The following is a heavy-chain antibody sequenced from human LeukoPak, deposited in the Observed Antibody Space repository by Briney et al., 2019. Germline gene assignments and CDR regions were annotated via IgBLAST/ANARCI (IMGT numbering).Heavy chain of an antibody. Sequence: GGSLRLSCAASGFTFSSYGMHWVRQAPGKGLEWVAFIRYDGSNKYYADSVKGRFTISRDNSKNTLYLQMNSLRAEDTAGYYWAKDPATKPYLDSWAKAPLVTVSP. V-gene: IGHV3-30*02. CDR3: AKDPATKPYLDS. J-gene: IGHJ4*02. CDR1: GFTFSSYG. CDR2: IRYDGSNK.